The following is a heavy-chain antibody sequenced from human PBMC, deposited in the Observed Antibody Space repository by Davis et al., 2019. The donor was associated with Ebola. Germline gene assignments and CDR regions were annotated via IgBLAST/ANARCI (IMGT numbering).Heavy chain of an antibody. CDR2: INPHNGNT. J-gene: IGHJ6*02. V-gene: IGHV1-18*04. D-gene: IGHD3-3*01. Sequence: ASVPVSCMASGYTFTSYGISWVRQAPGQGLEWMGWINPHNGNTNYAQNVQGRVTMTTDTSTSTAYMEVGSLRSDDTAVYYCASSYDFWSGHDDYGMDVWGQGTTVTVSS. CDR3: ASSYDFWSGHDDYGMDV. CDR1: GYTFTSYG.